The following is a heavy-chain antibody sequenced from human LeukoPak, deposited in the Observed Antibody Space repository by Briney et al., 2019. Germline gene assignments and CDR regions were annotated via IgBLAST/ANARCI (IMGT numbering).Heavy chain of an antibody. Sequence: ASVKVSCKASGYTFTSYGISWVRQAPGQGLEWMGWISAYNGNTNYAQKLQGRVTMTTDTSTSTAYMELRSLRSDDTAVYYCAREGDYVWGSYSHTGCDYWGQGTLVTVSS. CDR1: GYTFTSYG. V-gene: IGHV1-18*01. CDR3: AREGDYVWGSYSHTGCDY. D-gene: IGHD3-16*01. J-gene: IGHJ4*02. CDR2: ISAYNGNT.